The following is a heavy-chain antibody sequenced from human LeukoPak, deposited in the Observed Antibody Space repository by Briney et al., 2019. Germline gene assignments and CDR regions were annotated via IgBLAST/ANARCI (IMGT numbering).Heavy chain of an antibody. D-gene: IGHD4-17*01. J-gene: IGHJ6*02. V-gene: IGHV4-59*01. CDR2: IYYSGST. Sequence: SETLSLTCTVSGGSISSYYWSWIRQPPGKGLEWIGYIYYSGSTNYNPSLKSRVTISVDTSKNQFSLKLSSVTAADTAVYYCASGGYGGYVGSHYYYYGMDVWGQGTTVTVSS. CDR1: GGSISSYY. CDR3: ASGGYGGYVGSHYYYYGMDV.